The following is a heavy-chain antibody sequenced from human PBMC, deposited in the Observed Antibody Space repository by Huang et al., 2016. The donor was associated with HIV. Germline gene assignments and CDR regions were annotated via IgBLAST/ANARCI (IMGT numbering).Heavy chain of an antibody. CDR1: CFIFNDFA. D-gene: IGHD4-17*01. Sequence: QLVESGGDSVQSGRSLRLACRGSCFIFNDFAINWFLRSPGKGLEWIGVVRSKYLGGEAKIAPSVKDRFTVSRDEAKNVAFLQMDNLQVDDTAIYYCSPSGDDYFYFYMDVWGNGTTVIVS. CDR3: SPSGDDYFYFYMDV. CDR2: VRSKYLGGEA. V-gene: IGHV3-49*03. J-gene: IGHJ6*03.